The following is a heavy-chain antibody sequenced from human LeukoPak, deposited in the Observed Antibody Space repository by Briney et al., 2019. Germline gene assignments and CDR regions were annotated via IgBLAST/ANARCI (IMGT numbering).Heavy chain of an antibody. D-gene: IGHD3-22*01. CDR1: GGSISSYY. CDR2: IYTSGCT. Sequence: PSETLSLTCTVSGGSISSYYWSWIRQPPGKGLEWIGYIYTSGCTNYNPSLKSRATISVDTSKNQFSLKLSSVTAADTAVYYCARRGRPYYYDSSGPEGTFDPWGQGTLVTVSS. J-gene: IGHJ5*02. CDR3: ARRGRPYYYDSSGPEGTFDP. V-gene: IGHV4-4*09.